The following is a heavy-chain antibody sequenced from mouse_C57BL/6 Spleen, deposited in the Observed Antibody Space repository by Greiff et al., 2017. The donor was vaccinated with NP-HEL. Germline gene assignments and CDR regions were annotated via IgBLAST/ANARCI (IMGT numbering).Heavy chain of an antibody. V-gene: IGHV1-18*01. J-gene: IGHJ2*01. CDR3: ARGGYYGSSYYFDY. CDR2: INPNNGGT. Sequence: VQLQQSGPELVKPGASVKIPCKASGYTFTDYYMDWVKQSHGKSLEWIGDINPNNGGTIYNQKFKGKATLTVDKSSSTAYMELRSLTSEDTAVYYCARGGYYGSSYYFDYWGQGTTLTVSS. CDR1: GYTFTDYY. D-gene: IGHD1-1*01.